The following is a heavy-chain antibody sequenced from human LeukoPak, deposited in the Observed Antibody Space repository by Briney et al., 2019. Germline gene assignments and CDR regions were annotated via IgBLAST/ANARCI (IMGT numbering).Heavy chain of an antibody. V-gene: IGHV4-61*08. Sequence: PSQTLSLTCTVSGGSISSGGYYWSWIRQPPGKGLEWIGYIYYSGSTNYNPSLKSRVTISVDTSKNQFSLKLSSVTAADTAVYYCARAPRLLGPFDYWGQGTLVTVSS. CDR2: IYYSGST. CDR3: ARAPRLLGPFDY. J-gene: IGHJ4*02. D-gene: IGHD2-15*01. CDR1: GGSISSGGYY.